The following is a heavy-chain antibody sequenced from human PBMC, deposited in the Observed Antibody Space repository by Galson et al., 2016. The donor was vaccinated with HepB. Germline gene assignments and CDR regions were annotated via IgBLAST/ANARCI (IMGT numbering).Heavy chain of an antibody. CDR1: GGTFNTYA. D-gene: IGHD1-1*01. CDR2: IIPIFGTP. Sequence: SVKVSCKASGGTFNTYAINWVRQAPGQGLEWMGGIIPIFGTPNYAQKFQGRVTITADESTSTVYMDLSSLRSEDTALYYCARGPYKLRWKYKWFDPWGQGTLVTVSS. CDR3: ARGPYKLRWKYKWFDP. V-gene: IGHV1-69*13. J-gene: IGHJ5*02.